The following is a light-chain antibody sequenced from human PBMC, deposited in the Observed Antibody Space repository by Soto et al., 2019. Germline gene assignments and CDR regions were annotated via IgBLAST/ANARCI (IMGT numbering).Light chain of an antibody. CDR2: KAS. CDR1: QSISSW. Sequence: DIQMTQSPSTLSASVGDRVTITCRASQSISSWLAWYQQKKGKAPKILIYKASSLASGVPSRFRGSGSGTEFTLPLNRLQPDDFETYYCQQYDNLPLIFGQGTRLEIK. V-gene: IGKV1-5*03. J-gene: IGKJ5*01. CDR3: QQYDNLPLI.